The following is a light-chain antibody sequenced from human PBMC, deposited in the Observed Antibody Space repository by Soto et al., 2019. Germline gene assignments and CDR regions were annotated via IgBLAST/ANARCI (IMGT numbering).Light chain of an antibody. J-gene: IGLJ3*02. CDR1: NSDVGGYNY. CDR2: EVS. CDR3: CSYAGSSKWV. Sequence: QSVLTQPPSASGSPGQSVTISCTGTNSDVGGYNYVSWYHQHPGKAPKLIISEVSRRPSGVPDRFSGSKSGNTASLTVSGLQAEDEADYYCCSYAGSSKWVFGGGTKLTVL. V-gene: IGLV2-8*01.